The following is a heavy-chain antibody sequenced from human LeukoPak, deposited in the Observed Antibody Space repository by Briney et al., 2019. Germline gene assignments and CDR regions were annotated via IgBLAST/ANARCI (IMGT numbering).Heavy chain of an antibody. D-gene: IGHD3-3*01. V-gene: IGHV3-21*01. CDR1: GLTFSSYS. Sequence: GGSLRLSCAASGLTFSSYSMNWVRQAPGKGLESVSSISSSSSYIYYADSVKGRFTISRDNAKNSLYLKMNSLRDEETAVYYCARDRDYDFWSGYETSHYYYYYGMDVWGQGTTVTVSS. CDR3: ARDRDYDFWSGYETSHYYYYYGMDV. CDR2: ISSSSSYI. J-gene: IGHJ6*02.